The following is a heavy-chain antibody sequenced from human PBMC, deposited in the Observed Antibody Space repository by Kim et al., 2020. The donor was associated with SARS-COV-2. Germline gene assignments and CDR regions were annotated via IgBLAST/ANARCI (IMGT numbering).Heavy chain of an antibody. CDR3: ATQNYGSGSYYKVPFDY. D-gene: IGHD3-10*01. CDR1: GYTLTELS. CDR2: FDPEDGET. Sequence: ASVKVSCKVSGYTLTELSMHWVRQAPGKGLEWMGGFDPEDGETIYAQKFQGRVTMTEDTSTDTAYMELSSLRSEDTAVYYCATQNYGSGSYYKVPFDYWGQGTLVTVSS. V-gene: IGHV1-24*01. J-gene: IGHJ4*02.